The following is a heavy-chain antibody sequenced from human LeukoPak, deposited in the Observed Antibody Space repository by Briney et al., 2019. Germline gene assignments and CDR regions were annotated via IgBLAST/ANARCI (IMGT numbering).Heavy chain of an antibody. D-gene: IGHD3-22*01. CDR1: GFTLSTYE. V-gene: IGHV3-48*03. CDR3: ARRGFYDTSGYLFDY. Sequence: GGSLRLSCAASGFTLSTYEMNWVRQAPGKGLEWVSYITTSGSTMYYADSVKGRFTISRDNAKSSLYLQMNSLRAEDTVVYYCARRGFYDTSGYLFDYWGQGTLVTVSS. J-gene: IGHJ4*02. CDR2: ITTSGSTM.